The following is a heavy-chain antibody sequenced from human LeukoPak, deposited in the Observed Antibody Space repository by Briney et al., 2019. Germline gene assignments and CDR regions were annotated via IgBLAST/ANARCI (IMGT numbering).Heavy chain of an antibody. V-gene: IGHV4-30-4*01. CDR3: AGDYGDLLTGIIFDT. CDR1: GGSISSGDYY. Sequence: SQTLSLTCTVSGGSISSGDYYWSWIRQPPGKGLEWIGYIYYSGSTYYNPSLKSRVTISIQTSKNQFSLKLTSVTAADTAVYYCAGDYGDLLTGIIFDTWGQGTLVTVSP. CDR2: IYYSGST. D-gene: IGHD4-17*01. J-gene: IGHJ5*02.